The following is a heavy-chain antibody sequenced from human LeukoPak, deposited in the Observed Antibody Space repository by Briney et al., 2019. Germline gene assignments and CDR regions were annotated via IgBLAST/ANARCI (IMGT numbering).Heavy chain of an antibody. CDR3: ARVVYSGYDNWFDP. CDR1: GGSFSGYY. V-gene: IGHV4-34*01. D-gene: IGHD5-12*01. CDR2: INHSGST. J-gene: IGHJ5*02. Sequence: SETLSLTCAVYGGSFSGYYWSWIRQPPGKGLEWIGEINHSGSTNYNPSLKSRVTISVDTSKNQFSLKLSSVTAADTAVYYCARVVYSGYDNWFDPWGQGTLVTVSS.